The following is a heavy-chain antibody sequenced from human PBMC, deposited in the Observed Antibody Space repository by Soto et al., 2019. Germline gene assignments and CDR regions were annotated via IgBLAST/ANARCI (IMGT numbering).Heavy chain of an antibody. D-gene: IGHD3-3*01. CDR3: AKRRGGYDFSPSQYGMDV. V-gene: IGHV3-30*18. CDR2: ISYDGSNK. Sequence: PGGSLRLSCAASGFTFSSYGMHWVRQAPGKALEWVAVISYDGSNKYYADSVKGRFTISRDNSKNTLYLQMNSLRAEDTAVYYSAKRRGGYDFSPSQYGMDVWGQGTTVTVSS. J-gene: IGHJ6*02. CDR1: GFTFSSYG.